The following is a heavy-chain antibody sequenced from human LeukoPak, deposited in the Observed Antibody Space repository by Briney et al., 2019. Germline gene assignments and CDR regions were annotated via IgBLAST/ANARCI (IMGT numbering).Heavy chain of an antibody. CDR2: NNYSGSN. D-gene: IGHD3-10*01. CDR3: ATELGAITMVRAPYAFDI. Sequence: KPSETLSLTCTVIGVSISSYYWSRTRQPPGKGLEWIGYNNYSGSNNYNPSLKSRVTISVDTSKSPFSLKMSSVTAADTAVYYCATELGAITMVRAPYAFDIWGQGTMVTVSS. J-gene: IGHJ3*02. CDR1: GVSISSYY. V-gene: IGHV4-59*08.